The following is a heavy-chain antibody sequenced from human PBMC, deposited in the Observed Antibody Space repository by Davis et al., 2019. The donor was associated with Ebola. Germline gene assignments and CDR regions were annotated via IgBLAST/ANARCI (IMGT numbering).Heavy chain of an antibody. Sequence: ASVKVSCKASGYTFTSYGISWVRQAPGQGLEWTGWISAYNGNTNYVQKLQGRVTITRDTSASTAYMELSSLRSEDTAVYYCARGQLWFGNWFDPWGQGTLVTVSS. J-gene: IGHJ5*02. V-gene: IGHV1-18*01. CDR3: ARGQLWFGNWFDP. CDR1: GYTFTSYG. D-gene: IGHD5-18*01. CDR2: ISAYNGNT.